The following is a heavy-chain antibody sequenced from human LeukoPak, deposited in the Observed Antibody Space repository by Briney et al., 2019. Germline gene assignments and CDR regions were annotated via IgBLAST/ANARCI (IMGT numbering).Heavy chain of an antibody. V-gene: IGHV4-30-2*01. CDR2: IYHSGST. CDR3: ARVGSPFYCSGGSCYSGMTLFDY. CDR1: GGSISSGGYS. D-gene: IGHD2-15*01. Sequence: SQTLSLTCAVSGGSISSGGYSWSWIQQPPGKGLEWIGYIYHSGSTYYNPSLKSRVTISVDRSKNQFSLKLSSVTAADTAVYYCARVGSPFYCSGGSCYSGMTLFDYWGQGTLVTVSS. J-gene: IGHJ4*02.